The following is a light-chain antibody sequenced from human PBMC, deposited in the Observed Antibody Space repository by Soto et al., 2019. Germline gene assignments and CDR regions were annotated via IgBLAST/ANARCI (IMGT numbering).Light chain of an antibody. CDR3: QSYDNSLSGYYV. J-gene: IGLJ1*01. V-gene: IGLV1-40*01. Sequence: QSALAQPASVSGSPGQSITISCTGSSSNIGADYDVHWYQHLPGKAPKLLMYGNNNRPSGVPDRFSVSKSGTSASRAITGLQAEDEADYYCQSYDNSLSGYYVFGSGTKVTVL. CDR2: GNN. CDR1: SSNIGADYD.